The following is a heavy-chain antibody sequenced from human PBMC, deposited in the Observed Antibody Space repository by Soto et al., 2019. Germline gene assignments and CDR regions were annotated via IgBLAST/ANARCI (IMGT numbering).Heavy chain of an antibody. CDR3: ARARSYNPSDLNY. D-gene: IGHD2-21*02. V-gene: IGHV4-59*01. CDR2: IDYTGST. CDR1: GGSISSYY. J-gene: IGHJ4*02. Sequence: ETLSLTCTVSGGSISSYYWSWIRQPPGKGLEWIGYIDYTGSTNYSPSLKSRVTISVDTSKTQFSLKLSSVTAADTAVYYCARARSYNPSDLNYWGRGTLVTVSS.